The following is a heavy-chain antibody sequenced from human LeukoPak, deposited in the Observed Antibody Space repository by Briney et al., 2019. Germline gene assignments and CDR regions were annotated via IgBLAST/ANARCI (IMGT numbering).Heavy chain of an antibody. CDR1: GFTFSSYA. D-gene: IGHD2-15*01. J-gene: IGHJ4*02. V-gene: IGHV3-23*01. Sequence: GGSLRLSCAASGFTFSSYAMGWVRQAPGKGLEWVSAISGTGNRTYYAASVKRRFTISRDNSKNTLYLQMNSLRAEDTAVYYCAKWGCSGGSCYPFDYWGQGTLVTVSS. CDR3: AKWGCSGGSCYPFDY. CDR2: ISGTGNRT.